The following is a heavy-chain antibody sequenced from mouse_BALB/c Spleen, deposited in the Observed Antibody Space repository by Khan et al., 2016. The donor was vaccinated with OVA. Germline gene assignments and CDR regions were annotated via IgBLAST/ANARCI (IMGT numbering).Heavy chain of an antibody. CDR3: ARRNYFGYTFAY. J-gene: IGHJ3*01. V-gene: IGHV1-77*01. Sequence: QVQLQQSGAELARPGASVKLSCKASGYTFTDYYINWVKQRTGQGLEWIGEISPGSGDTYYNEKFKGKATLNADKSYSQVYMQLSSLTAEASAVYFCARRNYFGYTFAYWGQGTLVTVSA. D-gene: IGHD1-2*01. CDR1: GYTFTDYY. CDR2: ISPGSGDT.